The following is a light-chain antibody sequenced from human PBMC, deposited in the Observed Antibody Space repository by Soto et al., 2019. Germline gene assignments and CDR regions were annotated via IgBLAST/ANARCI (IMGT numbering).Light chain of an antibody. J-gene: IGKJ2*01. CDR3: QLYNNWPE. Sequence: EIVMTQSPATLSVSPGDRATLSCRASQSIRTNLAWYQQKPGQAPRLLIYGASTRATGIPARFSGSGSGTEFTLTIDSLQSEDFAVYYCQLYNNWPEFGQGTKVDIK. CDR2: GAS. V-gene: IGKV3-15*01. CDR1: QSIRTN.